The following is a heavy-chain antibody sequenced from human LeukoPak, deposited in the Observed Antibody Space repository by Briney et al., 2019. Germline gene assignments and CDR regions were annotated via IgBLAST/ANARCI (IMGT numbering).Heavy chain of an antibody. CDR1: DGSVSSSNW. CDR2: IYHSGTT. Sequence: PSETLSLTCAVSDGSVSSSNWWSWVRQPPGKGLEWIGEIYHSGTTNYHPSLKSRVTISVDKSKNQLSLNPSSVTAADTAVYYCARERAGATEGAFDIWGQGTMVTVSS. D-gene: IGHD1-26*01. V-gene: IGHV4-4*02. CDR3: ARERAGATEGAFDI. J-gene: IGHJ3*02.